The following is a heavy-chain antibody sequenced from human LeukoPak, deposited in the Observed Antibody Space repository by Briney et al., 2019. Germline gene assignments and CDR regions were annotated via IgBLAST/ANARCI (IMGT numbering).Heavy chain of an antibody. CDR1: GGSISSYY. Sequence: SETLSLTCTVSGGSISSYYWSWIRQPPGKGLEWIGYIYYSGGTNYNPSLKSRVTISVDTSKNQFSLKLSSVTAADTAVYYCARVDDAFDIWGQGTMVTVSS. V-gene: IGHV4-59*01. CDR3: ARVDDAFDI. CDR2: IYYSGGT. J-gene: IGHJ3*02.